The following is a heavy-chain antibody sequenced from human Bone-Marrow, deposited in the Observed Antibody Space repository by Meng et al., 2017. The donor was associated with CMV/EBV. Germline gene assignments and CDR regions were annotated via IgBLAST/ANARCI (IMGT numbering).Heavy chain of an antibody. Sequence: QVHLVQSGAEMKKPGASVKVSWTTSGFTFSDYYIHWVRQAPGQGLEWMGWVNSNNDATNYARKFQGRVSMTRDTSISTAHMELSRLMSDDTAVYYCVRSSGWSLFDYWGQGTLVTVSS. CDR1: GFTFSDYY. V-gene: IGHV1-2*02. CDR2: VNSNNDAT. J-gene: IGHJ4*02. CDR3: VRSSGWSLFDY. D-gene: IGHD6-19*01.